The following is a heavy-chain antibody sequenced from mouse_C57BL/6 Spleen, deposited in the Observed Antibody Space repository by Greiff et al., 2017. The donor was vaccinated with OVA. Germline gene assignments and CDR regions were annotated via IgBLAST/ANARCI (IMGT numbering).Heavy chain of an antibody. Sequence: VQGVESGPGLVQPSQSLSITCTVSGFSLTSYGVHWVRQSPGKGLEWLGVIWSGGSPDYNAAFISRLSISKDNSKSQVFFKMNSLQADDTAIYYCARKGYGYDYFDYWGQGTTLTVSS. J-gene: IGHJ2*01. CDR3: ARKGYGYDYFDY. V-gene: IGHV2-2*01. CDR2: IWSGGSP. CDR1: GFSLTSYG. D-gene: IGHD2-2*01.